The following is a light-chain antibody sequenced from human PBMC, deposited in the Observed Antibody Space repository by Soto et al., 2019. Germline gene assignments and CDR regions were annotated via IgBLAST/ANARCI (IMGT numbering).Light chain of an antibody. CDR3: QQYGA. CDR2: GAS. CDR1: QSVSSSY. V-gene: IGKV3-20*01. Sequence: EIVLTQSPGTLSLSPGERATLSCRASQSVSSSYFAWYQQKRGQAPRLVIYGASSRATGIPDRFCGSGSGTDFSLTVSRLEAEDFSVYYCQQYGAFGGGTKVEIK. J-gene: IGKJ4*01.